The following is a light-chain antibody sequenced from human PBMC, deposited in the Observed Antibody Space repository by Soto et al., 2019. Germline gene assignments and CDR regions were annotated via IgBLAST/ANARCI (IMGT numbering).Light chain of an antibody. V-gene: IGKV3-20*01. CDR1: QSVSSNY. CDR2: GAS. Sequence: EIVLTQSPATLSLSPGERATLSCRASQSVSSNYLAWYQQEPGQAPRLLIYGASSRATGIPDRFSGSGSGTDFTLTISRLEPEDFAVYYCQQYGSSSLTFGQGTKVDIK. CDR3: QQYGSSSLT. J-gene: IGKJ1*01.